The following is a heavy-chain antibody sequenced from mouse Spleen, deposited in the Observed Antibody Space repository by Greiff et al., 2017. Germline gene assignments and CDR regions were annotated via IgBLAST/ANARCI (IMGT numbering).Heavy chain of an antibody. D-gene: IGHD2-3*01. Sequence: VQLQQSGPELVKPGASVKISCKASGYAFSSSWMNWVKQRPGKGLEWIGRIYPGDGDTNYNGKFKGKATLTADKSSSTAYMQLSSLTSEDSAVYFCARTDGYYRDYAMDYWGQGTSVTVSS. J-gene: IGHJ4*01. CDR3: ARTDGYYRDYAMDY. V-gene: IGHV1-82*01. CDR2: IYPGDGDT. CDR1: GYAFSSSW.